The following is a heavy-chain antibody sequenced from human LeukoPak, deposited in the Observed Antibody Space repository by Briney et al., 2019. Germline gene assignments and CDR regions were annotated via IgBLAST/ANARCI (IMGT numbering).Heavy chain of an antibody. V-gene: IGHV1-69*06. CDR1: GGTFSSYA. J-gene: IGHJ6*03. CDR2: IIPIFGTA. Sequence: GASVKVSCKASGGTFSSYAISWVRQAPGQGLEWMGGIIPIFGTANYAQKFQGRVTITADKSTSTAYMELSSLRSEDTAVYYCARGGYSYGMEGYYYYYYMDVWGKGTTVTVSS. D-gene: IGHD5-18*01. CDR3: ARGGYSYGMEGYYYYYYMDV.